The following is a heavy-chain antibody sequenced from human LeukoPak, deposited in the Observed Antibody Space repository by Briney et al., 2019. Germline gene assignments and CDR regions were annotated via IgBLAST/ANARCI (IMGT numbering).Heavy chain of an antibody. Sequence: GASVKVSCKASGNTFTSYYMHWVRQAPGQGLEWMGIINPSGGSTSYAQKFQGRVTMTRDTSTSTVYMELSSLRSEDTAVYYCARDHQVAYSSGWTPSYYFDYWGQGTLVTVSS. CDR2: INPSGGST. CDR1: GNTFTSYY. D-gene: IGHD6-19*01. CDR3: ARDHQVAYSSGWTPSYYFDY. V-gene: IGHV1-46*01. J-gene: IGHJ4*02.